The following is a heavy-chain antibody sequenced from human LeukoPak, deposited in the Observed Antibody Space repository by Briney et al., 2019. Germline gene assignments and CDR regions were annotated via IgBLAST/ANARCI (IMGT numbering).Heavy chain of an antibody. CDR2: ISSSGRTM. Sequence: GGSLRLSCAASGFTFSSYEMNWVRQAPGKGLKWGSYISSSGRTMYYADSVKGRFTISRDNAKNSLYLPTNRLRAEDTAVYYCAIESPGSHPAYWGEGALVAVS. V-gene: IGHV3-48*03. CDR3: AIESPGSHPAY. J-gene: IGHJ4*02. CDR1: GFTFSSYE.